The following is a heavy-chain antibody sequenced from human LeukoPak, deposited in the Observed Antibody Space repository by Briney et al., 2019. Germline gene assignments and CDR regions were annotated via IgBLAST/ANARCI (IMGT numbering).Heavy chain of an antibody. J-gene: IGHJ3*02. Sequence: SETLSLTCTVSGGSISSANYYWGWIRQPSGKGLEWIGEINHSGSTNYNPSLKSRVTISVDTSKNQFSLKLSSVTAADTAVYYCAIAVAGTYAFDIWGQGTMVTVSS. CDR1: GGSISSANYY. V-gene: IGHV4-39*07. CDR2: INHSGST. D-gene: IGHD6-19*01. CDR3: AIAVAGTYAFDI.